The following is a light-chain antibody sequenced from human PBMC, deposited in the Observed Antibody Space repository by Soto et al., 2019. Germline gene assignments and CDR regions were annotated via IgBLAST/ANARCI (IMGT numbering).Light chain of an antibody. J-gene: IGKJ4*01. CDR3: QQFNTWPPLT. CDR2: SAS. CDR1: QFVSTN. V-gene: IGKV3-15*01. Sequence: EVVMTQSPATLSVSPGERATLSCRASQFVSTNLAWYQQKPGQAPRLLIYSASTRATGIPARFSGSGSGTEFTRTISSLQSEDSAVYYCQQFNTWPPLTFGGGTKVEIK.